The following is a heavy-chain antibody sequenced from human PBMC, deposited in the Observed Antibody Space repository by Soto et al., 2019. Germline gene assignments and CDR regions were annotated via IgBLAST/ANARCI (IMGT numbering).Heavy chain of an antibody. V-gene: IGHV4-59*01. Sequence: SETLSLACTVSGGSISSYYWSWIRQPPGKGLEWIGYIYYSGSTNYNPSLKSRVTISVDTSKNQFSLKLNSVTAADTAVYYCARSGGSLDYWGKGTLVTVS. D-gene: IGHD2-15*01. CDR2: IYYSGST. J-gene: IGHJ4*02. CDR3: ARSGGSLDY. CDR1: GGSISSYY.